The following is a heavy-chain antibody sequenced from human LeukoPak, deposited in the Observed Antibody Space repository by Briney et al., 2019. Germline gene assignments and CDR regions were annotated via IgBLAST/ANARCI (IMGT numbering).Heavy chain of an antibody. D-gene: IGHD6-13*01. CDR2: ISSSGSTI. CDR1: GFTFSSYE. Sequence: PGGSLRLSCAASGFTFSSYEMNWVRQAPGKGLEWVSYISSSGSTIYYADSVKGRFTISRDNAENSLYLQMNSLRAEDTAVYYCAREGRAADYYYMDVWGKGTTVTVSS. J-gene: IGHJ6*03. V-gene: IGHV3-48*03. CDR3: AREGRAADYYYMDV.